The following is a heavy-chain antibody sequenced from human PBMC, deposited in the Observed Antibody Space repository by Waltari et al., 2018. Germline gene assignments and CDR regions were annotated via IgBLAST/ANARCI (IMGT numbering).Heavy chain of an antibody. Sequence: EVQLVESGGGLVQPGWSLRLSCGASGFTFSNFWMGWVRQTPGKGLEWVAYIKHDGSEQYYVGSVKGRFTISRDNAKNSLYLQMNSLRAEDTAVYYCARGGAYPSPWGQGTLVTVSS. CDR2: IKHDGSEQ. D-gene: IGHD2-21*01. J-gene: IGHJ5*02. CDR1: GFTFSNFW. CDR3: ARGGAYPSP. V-gene: IGHV3-7*03.